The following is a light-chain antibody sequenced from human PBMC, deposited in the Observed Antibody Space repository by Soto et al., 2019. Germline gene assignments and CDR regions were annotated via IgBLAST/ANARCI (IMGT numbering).Light chain of an antibody. J-gene: IGKJ5*01. CDR1: QSVSST. CDR3: QKYNNWPPIT. V-gene: IGKV3-15*01. Sequence: EIVMTQSPATLSLSPGERATLSCRASQSVSSTLAWYQQKPGQAPRLLIYGASNSATGNPARFSGSGSGTEFTLTISSLQSEDFAVYYCQKYNNWPPITFGQGTRLEIK. CDR2: GAS.